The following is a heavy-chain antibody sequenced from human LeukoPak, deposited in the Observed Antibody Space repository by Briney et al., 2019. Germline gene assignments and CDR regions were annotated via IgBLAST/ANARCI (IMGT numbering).Heavy chain of an antibody. J-gene: IGHJ3*02. CDR3: AREIRGHTYGHDAFDI. Sequence: SVKVSCKASGGTFSSYAISWVRQAPGQGLEWMGRIIPILGIANYAQKFQGRVTITADKSTSTAYMELSSLRSEDTAVYYCAREIRGHTYGHDAFDIWGQGTLVTVSS. V-gene: IGHV1-69*04. CDR1: GGTFSSYA. D-gene: IGHD5-18*01. CDR2: IIPILGIA.